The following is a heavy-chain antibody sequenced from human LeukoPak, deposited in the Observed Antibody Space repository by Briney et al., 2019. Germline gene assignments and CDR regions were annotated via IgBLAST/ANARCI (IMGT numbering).Heavy chain of an antibody. Sequence: GGSLRLSCAASGFTFSDSAFHWVRQASGKGMEWVGRIRSKPNNYATAYTASVKGRFTTTRDDSNNTAYLQINSLNTEDTAMYYCTRHLIGATPFDYWGQGTLVSVSS. CDR1: GFTFSDSA. CDR2: IRSKPNNYAT. CDR3: TRHLIGATPFDY. D-gene: IGHD4/OR15-4a*01. J-gene: IGHJ4*02. V-gene: IGHV3-73*01.